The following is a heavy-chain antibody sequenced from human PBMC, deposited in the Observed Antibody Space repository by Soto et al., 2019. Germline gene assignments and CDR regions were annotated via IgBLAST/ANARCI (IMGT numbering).Heavy chain of an antibody. Sequence: GGSLRLSCAASGFTFSSYAMSWVRQAPGKGLEWVSAISGSGGSTYYADSVKGRFTISRDNSKNTLYLQMNSLRAEDTAVYYCAHMQIQLWPSYYYYGMDVWGQGTTVTVS. CDR2: ISGSGGST. D-gene: IGHD5-18*01. CDR1: GFTFSSYA. V-gene: IGHV3-23*01. CDR3: AHMQIQLWPSYYYYGMDV. J-gene: IGHJ6*02.